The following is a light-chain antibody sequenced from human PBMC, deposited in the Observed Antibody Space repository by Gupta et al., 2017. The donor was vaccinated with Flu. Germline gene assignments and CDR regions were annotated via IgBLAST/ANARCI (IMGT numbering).Light chain of an antibody. J-gene: IGLJ3*02. V-gene: IGLV1-40*01. CDR3: QSYDRSRSGSGV. Sequence: QSVLTQPPSVSGAPGQLLPISCTGGRSNSGAGDEVNWYQQLQETAPKVLIYGNSNRRTGVSGRFSGSKSGTSASLAITGLQAEEEADYYCQSYDRSRSGSGVFGGGTKLTVL. CDR1: RSNSGAGDE. CDR2: GNS.